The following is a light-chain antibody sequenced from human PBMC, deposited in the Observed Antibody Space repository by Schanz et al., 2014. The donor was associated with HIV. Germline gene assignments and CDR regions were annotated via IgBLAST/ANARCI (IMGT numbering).Light chain of an antibody. J-gene: IGLJ3*02. CDR1: SSNIGRNT. Sequence: QSVLTQPPSASGTPGQRVTISCSGSSSNIGRNTVNWYQQLPGTAPKLLIYGNNQRPSGVPDRFSGSKSGTSASLAISGLQSEDEADYYCGTWDESLNGWVFGGGTKLTVL. V-gene: IGLV1-44*01. CDR3: GTWDESLNGWV. CDR2: GNN.